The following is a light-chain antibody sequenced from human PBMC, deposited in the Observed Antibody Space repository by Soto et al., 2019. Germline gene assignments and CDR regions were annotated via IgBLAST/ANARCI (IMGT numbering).Light chain of an antibody. V-gene: IGKV3-11*01. CDR1: QSVSSY. Sequence: EIVLTRSPATLSLSPGERATLSCRASQSVSSYLAWYQQKPGQAPRLLIYDASNRATGIPVRFSGSGSGPDFTLTISSLEPEDFAVYYCQQRSNWPLTFGGGTKVEIK. CDR2: DAS. J-gene: IGKJ4*01. CDR3: QQRSNWPLT.